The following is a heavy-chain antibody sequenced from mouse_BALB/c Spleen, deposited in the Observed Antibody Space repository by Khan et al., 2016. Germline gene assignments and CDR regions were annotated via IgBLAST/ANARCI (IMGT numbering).Heavy chain of an antibody. J-gene: IGHJ1*01. Sequence: EVQLQESGPGLVKPSQSLSLTCTVTGYSITSDYAWNWIRQFPGNKLEWMGYISYSGSTSYNPSLKSRISITRDTSKNQFFLQLNSVTTEYTATYFCARHYGSNYGYFDVWGAGTTVTFSS. CDR2: ISYSGST. CDR1: GYSITSDYA. CDR3: ARHYGSNYGYFDV. D-gene: IGHD1-1*01. V-gene: IGHV3-2*02.